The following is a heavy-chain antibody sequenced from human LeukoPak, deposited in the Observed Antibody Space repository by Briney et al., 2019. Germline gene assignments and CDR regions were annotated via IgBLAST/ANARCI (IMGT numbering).Heavy chain of an antibody. J-gene: IGHJ6*03. CDR3: ARDTVGAILMDV. CDR2: IYYSGST. V-gene: IGHV4-59*01. CDR1: GGSISNYY. D-gene: IGHD1-26*01. Sequence: SETLSLTCSVSGGSISNYYWSWIRQPPGKGLEWIGYIYYSGSTNYNPSLKSRVTISVDTSKNQFSLKLSSVTAADTAVYYCARDTVGAILMDVWGKGTTVTVSS.